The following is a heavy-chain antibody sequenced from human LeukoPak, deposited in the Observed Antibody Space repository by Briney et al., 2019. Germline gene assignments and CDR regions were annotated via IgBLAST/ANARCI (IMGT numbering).Heavy chain of an antibody. CDR2: IKQDGGEQ. CDR3: ARGTPAYSYGSTDYHYAHFDY. V-gene: IGHV3-7*04. D-gene: IGHD3-22*01. J-gene: IGHJ4*02. CDR1: GFTFDNYR. Sequence: TGGSLRLSCATSGFTFDNYRMNWVRQAPGKGLEWVANIKQDGGEQYYVHSVKGRFTISRDNARNSLYLQMNSLRAEDTAVYYCARGTPAYSYGSTDYHYAHFDYWGQGTLVTVSS.